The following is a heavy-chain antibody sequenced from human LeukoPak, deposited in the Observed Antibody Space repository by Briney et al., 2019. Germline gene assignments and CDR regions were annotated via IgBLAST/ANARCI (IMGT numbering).Heavy chain of an antibody. CDR3: ARQEWLVHPPDY. Sequence: GESLKISCKGSGYRFTSYWIGWVRQMPGKGLEWMGIIYPSDSDTKYSPSFQGQVTISADKSINTAYLQWSSLKASDTAMYYCARQEWLVHPPDYWGQGTLVTVSS. CDR2: IYPSDSDT. D-gene: IGHD6-19*01. V-gene: IGHV5-51*01. J-gene: IGHJ4*02. CDR1: GYRFTSYW.